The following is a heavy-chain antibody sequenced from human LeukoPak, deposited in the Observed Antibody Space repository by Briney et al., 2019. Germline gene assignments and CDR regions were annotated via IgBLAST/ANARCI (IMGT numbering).Heavy chain of an antibody. CDR3: AKRGGTTVTTSNFHMDV. CDR1: GFTFNSYW. D-gene: IGHD4-17*01. V-gene: IGHV3-74*01. Sequence: GGSLRLSCVASGFTFNSYWMHWGRQVPGKGPMWVSRIHSDGSSTSYADSVRGRFTISRDNAKNTLYLQMDSLRDEDTAVYYCAKRGGTTVTTSNFHMDVWGKGTTVTVSS. J-gene: IGHJ6*03. CDR2: IHSDGSST.